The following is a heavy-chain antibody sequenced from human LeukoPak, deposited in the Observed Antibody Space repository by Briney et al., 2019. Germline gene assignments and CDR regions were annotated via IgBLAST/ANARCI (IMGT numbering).Heavy chain of an antibody. D-gene: IGHD3-22*01. CDR3: ARTLGEGIYDSSGYYS. CDR2: IIPIFGTA. Sequence: ASVKVSCKASGGTFSSYAISWVRQAPGQGLEWMGGIIPIFGTANYAQKFQGRVTITTDEPTSTAYMELSSLRSEDTAVYYCARTLGEGIYDSSGYYSWGQGTLVTVSS. J-gene: IGHJ4*02. CDR1: GGTFSSYA. V-gene: IGHV1-69*05.